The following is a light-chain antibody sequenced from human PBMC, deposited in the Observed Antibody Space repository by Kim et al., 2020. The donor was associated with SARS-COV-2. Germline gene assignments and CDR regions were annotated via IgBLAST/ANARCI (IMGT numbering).Light chain of an antibody. Sequence: PGHRVTIPCSGGSSNIGSHTVNWYQQFPGTAPKLLLYGYVQRPSGVPGRFSGSKSGTSASLVISGLQSEDDAVYYCAACDDSLNGLFGTGTKVSVL. CDR1: SSNIGSHT. CDR3: AACDDSLNGL. V-gene: IGLV1-44*01. CDR2: GYV. J-gene: IGLJ1*01.